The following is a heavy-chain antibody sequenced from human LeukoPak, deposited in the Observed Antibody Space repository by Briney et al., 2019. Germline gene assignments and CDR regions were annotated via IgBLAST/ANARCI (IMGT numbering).Heavy chain of an antibody. D-gene: IGHD2-15*01. J-gene: IGHJ4*02. CDR2: ISGSGGST. CDR3: AKEIDCSGGSCQDY. V-gene: IGHV3-23*01. CDR1: GFTFSSYA. Sequence: QSGGSLRLSCAASGFTFSSYAMSWVRQAPGKGLEWVSAISGSGGSTYYADSVKGRFTISRDNSKNTLYLQMNSPRAEDTAVYYCAKEIDCSGGSCQDYWGQGTLVTVSS.